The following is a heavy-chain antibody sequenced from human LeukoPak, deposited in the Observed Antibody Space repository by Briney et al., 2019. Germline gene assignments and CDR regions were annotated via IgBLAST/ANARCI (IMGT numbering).Heavy chain of an antibody. D-gene: IGHD3-22*01. CDR1: GFTFSDYY. CDR2: ISSSGSTI. Sequence: GGSLRLSCAASGFTFSDYYMSWIRQAPGKGLEWVSYISSSGSTIYYADSVKGRFTISRDNAKNSLYLQMNSLRAEDTAVYYCARDERVYYDSSGYHYVYWGQGTLVTVSS. CDR3: ARDERVYYDSSGYHYVY. J-gene: IGHJ4*02. V-gene: IGHV3-11*01.